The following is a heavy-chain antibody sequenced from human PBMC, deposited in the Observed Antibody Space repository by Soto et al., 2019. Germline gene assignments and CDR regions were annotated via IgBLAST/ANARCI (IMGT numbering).Heavy chain of an antibody. Sequence: EVQLVESGGGLVQPGGSLRLSCVDSGFTFSSYWMNWVRQAPVKGLEWVGNIKQDGSEENYVDSLKGRFTISRDNAKNSRYLQMNSLRAEDTAVYYCARIAATGRGWDVWGQGTTVVVSS. J-gene: IGHJ6*02. CDR1: GFTFSSYW. D-gene: IGHD6-13*01. CDR2: IKQDGSEE. V-gene: IGHV3-7*01. CDR3: ARIAATGRGWDV.